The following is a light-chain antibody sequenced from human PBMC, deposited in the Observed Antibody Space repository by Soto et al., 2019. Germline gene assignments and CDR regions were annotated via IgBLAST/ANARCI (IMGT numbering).Light chain of an antibody. J-gene: IGKJ4*01. CDR1: QSVNNN. Sequence: EIVMTQSPATLSVSPGERATLSCRASQSVNNNLAWYQQKPGQAPRLLIYGASARATGIPARFSGSGSGPEFTLTISSLQSEDFAVYYCQQYNSWPLTFGGGTKVEIK. V-gene: IGKV3-15*01. CDR3: QQYNSWPLT. CDR2: GAS.